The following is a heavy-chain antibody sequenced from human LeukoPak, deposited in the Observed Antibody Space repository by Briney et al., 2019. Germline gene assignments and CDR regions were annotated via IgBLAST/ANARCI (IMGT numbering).Heavy chain of an antibody. V-gene: IGHV4-59*01. J-gene: IGHJ5*02. CDR3: ARDANCGSGSYDL. CDR1: GGSISSYY. Sequence: NPSETLSLTCTVSGGSISSYYWSWIRQPPGKGVGWIGYIYYSGSTNYNPSLKSRVTISVDTSKNQFSLKLSSVTAADTAVCYCARDANCGSGSYDLWGQGTLVTVSS. D-gene: IGHD3-10*01. CDR2: IYYSGST.